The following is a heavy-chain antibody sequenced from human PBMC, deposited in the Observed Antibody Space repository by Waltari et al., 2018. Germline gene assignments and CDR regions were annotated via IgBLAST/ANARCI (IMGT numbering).Heavy chain of an antibody. CDR3: VRDGGRLYGPENFHGIDS. V-gene: IGHV4-4*07. CDR2: NYSGGTP. CDR1: GASISRYY. D-gene: IGHD3-10*01. J-gene: IGHJ4*02. Sequence: QVVLLESGPGLVKPSETLSPTCTVSGASISRYYWGWVRQPAEKTLEWIGRNYSGGTPHYHPSLKSRVTLSVDMSQNQVSLRLTSVTAADTAMYYCVRDGGRLYGPENFHGIDSWGQGTLVTVSS.